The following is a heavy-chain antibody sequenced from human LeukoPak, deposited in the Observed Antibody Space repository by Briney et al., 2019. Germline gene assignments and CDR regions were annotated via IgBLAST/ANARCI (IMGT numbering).Heavy chain of an antibody. Sequence: PSETLSLTCTVSGGSISGSHYYWSWIRQPPGKGLEWIGEINHSGSTNYNPSLKSRVTISVDTSKNQFSLKLSSVTAADTAVYYCARGIPHCSGGSCYSVGARGYYYYMDVWGKGTTVTVSS. J-gene: IGHJ6*03. CDR1: GGSISGSHYY. D-gene: IGHD2-15*01. V-gene: IGHV4-39*07. CDR3: ARGIPHCSGGSCYSVGARGYYYYMDV. CDR2: INHSGST.